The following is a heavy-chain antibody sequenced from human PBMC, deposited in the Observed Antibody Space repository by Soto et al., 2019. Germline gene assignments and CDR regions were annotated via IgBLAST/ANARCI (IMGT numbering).Heavy chain of an antibody. J-gene: IGHJ6*02. D-gene: IGHD6-19*01. CDR2: ISAYNGNT. Sequence: QVQLVQSGAEVKKPGASVKVSCKASGYTFTSTSYGISWVRQAPGQGLEWMGWISAYNGNTNYAQKVQGRVTMTTAASTRTAYTELRSLRSDDTAVYYWTSIIPGIAVAGTGGVGMDVWGQGTTVTVSS. V-gene: IGHV1-18*01. CDR3: TSIIPGIAVAGTGGVGMDV. CDR1: GYTFTSTSYG.